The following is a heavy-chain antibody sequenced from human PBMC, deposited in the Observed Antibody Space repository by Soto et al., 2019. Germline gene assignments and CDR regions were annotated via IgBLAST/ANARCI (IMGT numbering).Heavy chain of an antibody. CDR1: DFSLTTRGVG. CDR3: THRSPAYGHDL. Sequence: XGRTLLNPTQTLSLTCNFSDFSLTTRGVGVGWIRQPPGKALEWVALIYWNDDQRYNPSLKSRLTVTKDTSKNHVVLTMTNVDPLDTATYYCTHRSPAYGHDLWGPGTLVTVSS. V-gene: IGHV2-5*01. J-gene: IGHJ4*02. D-gene: IGHD3-10*01. CDR2: IYWNDDQ.